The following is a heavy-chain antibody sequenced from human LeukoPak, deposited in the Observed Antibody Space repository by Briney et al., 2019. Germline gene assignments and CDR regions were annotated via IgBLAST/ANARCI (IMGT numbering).Heavy chain of an antibody. V-gene: IGHV3-66*01. CDR1: GFTLSSKY. D-gene: IGHD3-22*01. Sequence: GGSLRLSCAAPGFTLSSKYMSWVRPAPGKGVEWGSVIFSGGSTYYADSVKGRFTISRDNSKNTLYLQMNSLKAEDTAVYYCARDIGYYYDSSGYYSFDYWGQGTLVTVSS. J-gene: IGHJ4*02. CDR2: IFSGGST. CDR3: ARDIGYYYDSSGYYSFDY.